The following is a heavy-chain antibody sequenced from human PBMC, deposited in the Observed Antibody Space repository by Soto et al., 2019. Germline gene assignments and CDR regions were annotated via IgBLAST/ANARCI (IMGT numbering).Heavy chain of an antibody. D-gene: IGHD3-3*01. J-gene: IGHJ3*02. CDR1: GGSISSSSYY. V-gene: IGHV4-39*01. CDR2: IYHSGNT. CDR3: ASTYYDFWSGPIRAFDI. Sequence: QLQLQESGPGLVKPSETLSLTCTVSGGSISSSSYYWGWIRQPPGGGLEWIGSIYHSGNTYYNPSLKSRVTISVDTSENQFSLKLSSVTAADTAVYHCASTYYDFWSGPIRAFDIWGQGTMVTVSS.